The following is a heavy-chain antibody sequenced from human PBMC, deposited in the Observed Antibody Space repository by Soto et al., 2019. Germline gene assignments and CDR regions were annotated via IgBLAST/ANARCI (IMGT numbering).Heavy chain of an antibody. J-gene: IGHJ6*02. Sequence: QVQLVESGGGLVKHGGSLRLSCAASRFTFSDYYMSWIHQAPGKGLEWISYISTSGRYTNYADSVKGRFTISRDNAKNSLYLQINSLRAEDTAVYYCARDLCGNNCYSRYYYYAMDVWGQGTTVTVSS. CDR2: ISTSGRYT. V-gene: IGHV3-11*06. CDR1: RFTFSDYY. CDR3: ARDLCGNNCYSRYYYYAMDV. D-gene: IGHD2-21*02.